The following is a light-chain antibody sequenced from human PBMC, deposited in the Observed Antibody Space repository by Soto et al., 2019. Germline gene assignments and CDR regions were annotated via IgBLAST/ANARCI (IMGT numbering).Light chain of an antibody. Sequence: EIVLTQSPATLSLSPGERATLSCRASQTFSSHLAWYQQKPGQAPRLLIYNASKTATGIPARFSGSGSGTGFTLTLSSLEAEDFAVSYYHQRSNWSPVFTFGQGTRLEIK. CDR2: NAS. CDR1: QTFSSH. J-gene: IGKJ2*01. CDR3: HQRSNWSPVFT. V-gene: IGKV3-11*01.